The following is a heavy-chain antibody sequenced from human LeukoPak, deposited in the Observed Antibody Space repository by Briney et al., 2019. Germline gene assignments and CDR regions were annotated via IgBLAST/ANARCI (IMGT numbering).Heavy chain of an antibody. J-gene: IGHJ4*02. V-gene: IGHV3-21*01. D-gene: IGHD1-14*01. CDR3: ARKTGDC. Sequence: GGSLRLSCAASGFTFSSYSMNWVRQAPGKGLEWVSTISGSSSYIYYADSLKGRFTISRDNAKNSLSLQMNSLRAEDTAVYYCARKTGDCWGQGTLVIVSS. CDR1: GFTFSSYS. CDR2: ISGSSSYI.